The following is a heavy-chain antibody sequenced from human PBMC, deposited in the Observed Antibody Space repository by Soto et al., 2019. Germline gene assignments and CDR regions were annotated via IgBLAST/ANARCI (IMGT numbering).Heavy chain of an antibody. CDR2: ISAYNGNT. Sequence: QIQLVQSGGEVKKPGASVKVSCKSSGYNFISHSITWVRQAPGQGLEWMGRISAYNGNTNYAQKLQGRVTMTTDTSTNTDYMDLRSLRSDYTAVYYCARGAFCGGAPGCRDMDVWGQGTTVTVSS. V-gene: IGHV1-18*01. CDR3: ARGAFCGGAPGCRDMDV. D-gene: IGHD2-21*01. J-gene: IGHJ6*02. CDR1: GYNFISHS.